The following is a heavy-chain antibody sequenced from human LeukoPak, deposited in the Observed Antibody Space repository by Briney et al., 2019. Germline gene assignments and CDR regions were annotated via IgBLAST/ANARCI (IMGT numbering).Heavy chain of an antibody. Sequence: ASVKVSCKASGYTLSDYGISWVRQAPGQGLEWVGWITTYNGNRKYAEKFQGRVTMTTDTPTSTYYMEMRSLRSDDTAIYYCARDCSNGVCFPRDYWGQGTQITVST. V-gene: IGHV1-18*01. D-gene: IGHD2-8*01. CDR3: ARDCSNGVCFPRDY. CDR2: ITTYNGNR. J-gene: IGHJ4*02. CDR1: GYTLSDYG.